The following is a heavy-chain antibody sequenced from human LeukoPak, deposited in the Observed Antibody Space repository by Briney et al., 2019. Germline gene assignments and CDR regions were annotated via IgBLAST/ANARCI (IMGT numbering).Heavy chain of an antibody. V-gene: IGHV3-23*01. CDR1: GFSFSNYW. J-gene: IGHJ4*02. CDR3: ASPGYSYGYSDY. D-gene: IGHD5-18*01. Sequence: PGGSLRLSCVGSGFSFSNYWMSWVRQAPGKGLEWVLAISGSGGGTYYADSVKGRFTISRDNSKNTLYLQMNSLRAEDTAVYYCASPGYSYGYSDYWGQGTLVTVSS. CDR2: ISGSGGGT.